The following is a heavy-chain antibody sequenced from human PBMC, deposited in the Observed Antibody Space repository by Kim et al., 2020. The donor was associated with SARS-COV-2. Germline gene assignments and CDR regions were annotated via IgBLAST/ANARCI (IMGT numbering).Heavy chain of an antibody. V-gene: IGHV3-30-3*01. J-gene: IGHJ3*02. Sequence: GGSLRLSCAASGFTFSSYAMHWVRQAPGKGLEWVAVISYDGSNKYYADSVKGRFTISRDNSKNTLYLQMNSLRAEDTAVYYCARVGGTYSSSRRGAFDIWGQGTMVTVSS. D-gene: IGHD6-13*01. CDR1: GFTFSSYA. CDR3: ARVGGTYSSSRRGAFDI. CDR2: ISYDGSNK.